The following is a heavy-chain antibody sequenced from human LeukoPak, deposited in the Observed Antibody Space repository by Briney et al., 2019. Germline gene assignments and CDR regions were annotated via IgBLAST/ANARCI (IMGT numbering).Heavy chain of an antibody. Sequence: PGGSLRLSCAASGFTISNFWMSWVRQAPGKGLEGVANIKQDGSEKYYVDSVKGRFTIPRDNAKNSLYLQMNSLRAEDTAVYYCARVKNYDFWSGIDYWGQGTLVTVSS. V-gene: IGHV3-7*01. CDR1: GFTISNFW. J-gene: IGHJ4*02. CDR3: ARVKNYDFWSGIDY. D-gene: IGHD3-3*01. CDR2: IKQDGSEK.